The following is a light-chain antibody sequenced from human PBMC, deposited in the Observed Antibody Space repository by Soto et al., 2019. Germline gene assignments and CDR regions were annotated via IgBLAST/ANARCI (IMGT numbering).Light chain of an antibody. J-gene: IGKJ1*01. Sequence: EIVLTQYPGTLSLSPGERAPLSCRASQSVSGNSLAWYQRKVGQPPRLLIHGASTRATGIPDRFSGSGSGTDVTLTISSLEPEDFALFYCEEYGSLPRTFGQGNKVEIK. CDR1: QSVSGNS. V-gene: IGKV3-20*01. CDR2: GAS. CDR3: EEYGSLPRT.